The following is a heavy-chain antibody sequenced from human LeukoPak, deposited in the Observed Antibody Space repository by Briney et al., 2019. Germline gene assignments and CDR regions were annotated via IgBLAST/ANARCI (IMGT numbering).Heavy chain of an antibody. Sequence: PGGSLRLSCAASGFTFSSHWMSWVRQAPGKGLEWVANIKRDGSEKYYVDSVKGRFTISRDNAKNSLYLQMNSLRAEDTAVYYCARVISWFGGGWFDPWGQGTLVTVSS. D-gene: IGHD3-10*01. V-gene: IGHV3-7*01. CDR1: GFTFSSHW. CDR3: ARVISWFGGGWFDP. CDR2: IKRDGSEK. J-gene: IGHJ5*02.